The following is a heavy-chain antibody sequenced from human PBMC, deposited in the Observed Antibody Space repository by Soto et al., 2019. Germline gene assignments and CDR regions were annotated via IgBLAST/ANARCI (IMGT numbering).Heavy chain of an antibody. Sequence: SETLSLTCAVSGGSISSSNWWSWVRQPPGKGLEWIGEIYHSGGTNYNPSLKSRVTISVDKTKNQFSLKLSSVTAADTAVYYCARVEETTGIPYYYYGMDVWGQGTTVTVSS. CDR2: IYHSGGT. V-gene: IGHV4-4*02. CDR3: ARVEETTGIPYYYYGMDV. D-gene: IGHD4-17*01. J-gene: IGHJ6*02. CDR1: GGSISSSNW.